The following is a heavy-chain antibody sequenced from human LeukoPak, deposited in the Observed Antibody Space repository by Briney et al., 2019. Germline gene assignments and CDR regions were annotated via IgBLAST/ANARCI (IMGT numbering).Heavy chain of an antibody. CDR2: IGSSSTYI. Sequence: GGSLRLSCAASGFTFNTYSMNWVRQAPGKGLEWVSSIGSSSTYIYYADSVKGRFTVSRDNAKYSLYLQMNSQRAEDTAVYYCATNSGYARYWGQGTLVTVSS. CDR1: GFTFNTYS. J-gene: IGHJ4*02. D-gene: IGHD5-12*01. V-gene: IGHV3-21*01. CDR3: ATNSGYARY.